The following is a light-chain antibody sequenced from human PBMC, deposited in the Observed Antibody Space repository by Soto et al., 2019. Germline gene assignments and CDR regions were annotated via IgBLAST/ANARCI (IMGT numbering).Light chain of an antibody. CDR1: QDISSW. CDR2: GIS. V-gene: IGKV1-12*01. CDR3: QQANSFPRT. Sequence: DIQMTQSPSSVSASVGDRVTITCRASQDISSWLAWFQQRPGKAPKLLIYGISTLHSGVPSRFSGSGSGTDFTLTISSLQPEDFATYYCQQANSFPRTFGQGTKVEIK. J-gene: IGKJ1*01.